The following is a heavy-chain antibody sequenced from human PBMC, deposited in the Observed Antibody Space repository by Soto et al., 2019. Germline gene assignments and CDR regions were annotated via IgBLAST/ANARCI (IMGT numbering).Heavy chain of an antibody. J-gene: IGHJ6*02. CDR1: GFTFSSYA. CDR3: ARGGKIVPAALYYYYYGMDV. CDR2: ISYDGSNK. V-gene: IGHV3-30-3*01. D-gene: IGHD2-2*01. Sequence: GGSLRLSCAASGFTFSSYAMHWVRQAPGKGLEWVAVISYDGSNKYYADFVKGRFTISRDNSKNTLYLQMNSLRAEDTAVYYCARGGKIVPAALYYYYYGMDVWGQGTTVTVS.